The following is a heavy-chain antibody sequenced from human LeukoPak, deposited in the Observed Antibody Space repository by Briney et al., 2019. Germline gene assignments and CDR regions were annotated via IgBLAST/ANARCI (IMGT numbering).Heavy chain of an antibody. CDR3: ARSRSSWYQLPNFDY. D-gene: IGHD6-13*01. CDR2: IKQDGNEK. CDR1: RFTLSSYW. Sequence: PGGSLRLSCAASRFTLSSYWMSWVRQAPGKGLEWVANIKQDGNEKYYVDSVEGRFTISRDNAKNSLYLQMNSLRVEDTAVYYCARSRSSWYQLPNFDYWGQGTLVTVSS. J-gene: IGHJ4*02. V-gene: IGHV3-7*05.